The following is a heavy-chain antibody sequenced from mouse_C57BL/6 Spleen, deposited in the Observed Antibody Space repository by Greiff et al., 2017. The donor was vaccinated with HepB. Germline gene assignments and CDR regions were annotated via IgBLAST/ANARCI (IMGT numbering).Heavy chain of an antibody. D-gene: IGHD1-1*01. V-gene: IGHV1-64*01. CDR3: ARSTTVVGFDY. CDR2: IHPNSGST. J-gene: IGHJ2*01. CDR1: GYTFTSYW. Sequence: VQLQQSGAELVKPGASVKLSCKASGYTFTSYWMHWVKQRPGQGLEWIGMIHPNSGSTNYNEKFKSKATLTVDKSSSTAYMQLSSLTSEDSAVYYCARSTTVVGFDYWGQGTTLTVSS.